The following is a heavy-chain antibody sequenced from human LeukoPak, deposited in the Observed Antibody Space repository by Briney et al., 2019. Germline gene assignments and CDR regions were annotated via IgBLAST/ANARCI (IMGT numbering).Heavy chain of an antibody. V-gene: IGHV1-8*01. Sequence: ASVKVSCKTSGYTFTSYGVSWVRQAPGQGLEWMGWMNPNSGNTGYAQKFQGRVTMTTNTSISTAYMELSSLRSEDTAVYYCARGITLIRGLIITWFDPWGPGTLVAVSS. J-gene: IGHJ5*02. D-gene: IGHD3-10*01. CDR1: GYTFTSYG. CDR2: MNPNSGNT. CDR3: ARGITLIRGLIITWFDP.